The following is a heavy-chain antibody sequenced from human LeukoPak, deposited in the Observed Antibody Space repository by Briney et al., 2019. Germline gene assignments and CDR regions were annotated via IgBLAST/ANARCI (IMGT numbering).Heavy chain of an antibody. Sequence: PGGSLRLSCAASGSTFSSHGMSWVRQAPGKGLEWVSTISGSGDNTYYADSVKGRFTISRDNSKNTLYLQMNSLRAEDTAVYYCAKPAKTDYADYWGQGTLVTVSS. CDR2: ISGSGDNT. CDR3: AKPAKTDYADY. V-gene: IGHV3-23*01. CDR1: GSTFSSHG. D-gene: IGHD1-14*01. J-gene: IGHJ4*02.